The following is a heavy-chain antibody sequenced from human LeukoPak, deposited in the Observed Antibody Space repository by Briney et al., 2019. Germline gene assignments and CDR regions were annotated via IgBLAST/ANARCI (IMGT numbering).Heavy chain of an antibody. CDR3: ARAEWFGELLVDNWFDP. J-gene: IGHJ5*02. V-gene: IGHV4-38-2*02. Sequence: SQTLSLTCTVSGYSISSGYYWGWIRQPPGKGLEWIGSIYHSGSTYYNPSLKSRVTISVDTSKNQFSLKLSSVTAADTAVYYCARAEWFGELLVDNWFDPWGQGTLVTVSS. CDR2: IYHSGST. D-gene: IGHD3-10*01. CDR1: GYSISSGYY.